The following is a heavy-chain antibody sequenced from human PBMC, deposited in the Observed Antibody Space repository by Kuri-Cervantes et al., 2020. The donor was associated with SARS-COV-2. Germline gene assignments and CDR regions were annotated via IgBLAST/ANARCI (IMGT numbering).Heavy chain of an antibody. V-gene: IGHV3-30*18. CDR3: AKDSGSGFWSGYWSWGKLSGKHWFDP. CDR1: GFTFSSYG. J-gene: IGHJ5*02. CDR2: ISYDGSNK. D-gene: IGHD3-3*01. Sequence: GESLKISCAASGFTFSSYGMHWVRQAPGKGLEWVAVISYDGSNKYYADSVKGRFTISRDNSKSTLYLQMNSLRAEDTAVYYCAKDSGSGFWSGYWSWGKLSGKHWFDPWGQGTLVTVSS.